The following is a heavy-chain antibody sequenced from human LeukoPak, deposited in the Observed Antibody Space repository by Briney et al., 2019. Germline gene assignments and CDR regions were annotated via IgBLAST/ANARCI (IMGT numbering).Heavy chain of an antibody. CDR1: GFSLSTSGMC. J-gene: IGHJ4*02. D-gene: IGHD4-17*01. Sequence: SGPTLVNPTQTLTLTCTFSGFSLSTSGMCVSWIRQPPGKALEWLARIDRDDDKYYSTSLKTRLTISKDTSKNQVVLTMTNMDPVDTATYYCARATTVTTFGRTFDYWGQGTVVTVSS. V-gene: IGHV2-70*11. CDR2: IDRDDDK. CDR3: ARATTVTTFGRTFDY.